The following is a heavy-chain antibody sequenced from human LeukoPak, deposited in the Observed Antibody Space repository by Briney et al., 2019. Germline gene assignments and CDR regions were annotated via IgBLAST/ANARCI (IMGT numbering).Heavy chain of an antibody. V-gene: IGHV4-34*01. CDR2: INHSGST. J-gene: IGHJ4*02. CDR3: AGGPLTTLELFYY. Sequence: SETLSLTCGVYGGSFSGYYWNWIRQPPGKGLEWIGGINHSGSTKYNPSLKSRVTISIDTSKNQFSLKLSSATAADTAMYYCAGGPLTTLELFYYWGQGTLVTVSS. CDR1: GGSFSGYY. D-gene: IGHD4-23*01.